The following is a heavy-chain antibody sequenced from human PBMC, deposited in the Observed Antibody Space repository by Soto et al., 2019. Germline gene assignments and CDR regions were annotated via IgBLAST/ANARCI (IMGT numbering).Heavy chain of an antibody. D-gene: IGHD3-9*01. Sequence: TETLSLTCAFYVVSFSGYYWSCIRHPPGKWLEWIGEINHSGSTNYNPSLKSRVNISVDTSKNQFSLKLSSVTAADTAVYYCARAVLRYFAWLLFHQYGMEVLGQGTTVTVSS. CDR3: ARAVLRYFAWLLFHQYGMEV. CDR1: VVSFSGYY. CDR2: INHSGST. V-gene: IGHV4-34*01. J-gene: IGHJ6*01.